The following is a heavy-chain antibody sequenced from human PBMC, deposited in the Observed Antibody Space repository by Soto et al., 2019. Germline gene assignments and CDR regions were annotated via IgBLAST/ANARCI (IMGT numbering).Heavy chain of an antibody. D-gene: IGHD4-4*01. V-gene: IGHV4-59*08. CDR3: ARTTVTTIPNYYYYYMDV. J-gene: IGHJ6*03. Sequence: SETLSLTCTVSGGSISSYYWSWIRQPPGKGLEWIGYIYYSGSTNYNPSLKSRVTISVDTSKNQFSLKLSSVTAADTAVYYCARTTVTTIPNYYYYYMDVWGKGTTVTVSS. CDR1: GGSISSYY. CDR2: IYYSGST.